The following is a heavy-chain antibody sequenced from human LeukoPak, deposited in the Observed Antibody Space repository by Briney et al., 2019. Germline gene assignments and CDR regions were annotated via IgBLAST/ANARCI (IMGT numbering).Heavy chain of an antibody. Sequence: KTSETLSLTCTVSGGSISSYYWSWIRHPPGKGLEWIGYNSYSGNTNYNPSLKSRVTISVDTSKNHFSLNLRSVAAAVTAVYYCARVGSGSFDYWGQGTLVTVSS. CDR1: GGSISSYY. D-gene: IGHD1-26*01. V-gene: IGHV4-59*01. CDR3: ARVGSGSFDY. J-gene: IGHJ4*02. CDR2: NSYSGNT.